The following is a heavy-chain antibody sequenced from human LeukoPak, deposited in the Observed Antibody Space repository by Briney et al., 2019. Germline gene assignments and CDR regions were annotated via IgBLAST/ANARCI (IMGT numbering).Heavy chain of an antibody. CDR3: VKANRGSYYGLGDYFDY. D-gene: IGHD1-26*01. Sequence: GGSLRLSCAASGFTFSSYEMNWVRQAPGKGLEWVSYISSSGSTIYYAESVKGRFTISRDNSKNTLYLQMNSLRTEDTAVYYCVKANRGSYYGLGDYFDYWGQGTLVTVSS. CDR2: ISSSGSTI. J-gene: IGHJ4*02. V-gene: IGHV3-48*03. CDR1: GFTFSSYE.